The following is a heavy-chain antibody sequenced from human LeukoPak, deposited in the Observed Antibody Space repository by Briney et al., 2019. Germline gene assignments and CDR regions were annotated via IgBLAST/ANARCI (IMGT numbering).Heavy chain of an antibody. V-gene: IGHV3-11*04. Sequence: PGGSLRLSCAASGFTFSDYYMSWIRQAPGKGLEWVSYISSSGSTIYYADSVKGRFTISRDNAKNSLYLQMNSLRAEDTAVYYCARHPGRGYCSGGSCYSGPYYYYYMDVWGKGTTVTVSS. CDR1: GFTFSDYY. CDR3: ARHPGRGYCSGGSCYSGPYYYYYMDV. D-gene: IGHD2-15*01. CDR2: ISSSGSTI. J-gene: IGHJ6*03.